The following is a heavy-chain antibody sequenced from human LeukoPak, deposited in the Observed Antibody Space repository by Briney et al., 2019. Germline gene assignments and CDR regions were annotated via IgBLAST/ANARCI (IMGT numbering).Heavy chain of an antibody. CDR2: IIPIFGTA. CDR3: ARDALENPGYTSGLGDY. D-gene: IGHD6-19*01. J-gene: IGHJ4*02. Sequence: SVRVSCKASGGSFSSYAISWLRQAPGQGLEWMGGIIPIFGTANYAQKFQGRVTITADESTSTAYMELSNLRSEDTAVYDCARDALENPGYTSGLGDYWGQGTLVTVSS. V-gene: IGHV1-69*13. CDR1: GGSFSSYA.